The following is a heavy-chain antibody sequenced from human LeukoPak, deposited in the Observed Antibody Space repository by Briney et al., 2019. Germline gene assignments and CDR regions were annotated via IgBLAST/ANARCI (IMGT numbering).Heavy chain of an antibody. CDR2: IITISGTA. V-gene: IGHV1-69*15. CDR1: GGTFSSYA. D-gene: IGHD6-13*01. Sequence: ASVKVSCKASGGTFSSYAMSWVRQAPGQGLEWMGRIITISGTANYAQRFPGRVMITSDESTSTAYMELSSLRSEDTAVYYCARSLGAAGPFDYWGQGALVTVSS. J-gene: IGHJ4*02. CDR3: ARSLGAAGPFDY.